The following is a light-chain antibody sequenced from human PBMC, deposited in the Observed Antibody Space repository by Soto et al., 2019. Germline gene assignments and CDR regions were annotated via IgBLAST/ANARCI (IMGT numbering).Light chain of an antibody. CDR2: DVS. V-gene: IGLV2-14*03. CDR1: SGDIARYNY. CDR3: SSYTSSSTVV. J-gene: IGLJ2*01. Sequence: QSALTQPASVSGSPGQSITISCTGTSGDIARYNYVSWYQHHPGKAPKLLIYDVSDRPSGVSSRFSGSKSGDTASLSISGLQAEDEAQYYCSSYTSSSTVVFGGGTKVTVL.